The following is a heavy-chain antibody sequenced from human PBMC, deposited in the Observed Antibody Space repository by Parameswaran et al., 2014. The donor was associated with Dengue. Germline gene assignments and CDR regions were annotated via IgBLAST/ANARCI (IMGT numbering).Heavy chain of an antibody. V-gene: IGHV3-23*01. CDR2: ISGSGIST. Sequence: GSLRLSCAASGFSFSTYALNWVRQAPGKGLEWVSGISGSGISTYYADSVKGRLTISRDNSKNTLYLQMNSLRAEDTAVYYCAKDKGMGLAYYGMDVWGQGTTVTVSS. J-gene: IGHJ6*02. CDR1: GFSFSTYA. CDR3: AKDKGMGLAYYGMDV. D-gene: IGHD6-19*01.